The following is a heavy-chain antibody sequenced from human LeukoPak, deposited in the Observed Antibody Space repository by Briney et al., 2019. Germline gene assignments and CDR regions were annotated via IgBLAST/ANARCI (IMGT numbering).Heavy chain of an antibody. Sequence: SETLSLTCAVYGGSFSGYYWSWIRQPPGKGLEWIGEINHSGSTNYNPSLKSRVTISVDTSKNQFSLKLSSVTAADTAVYYCARHVAYDYVWGSYRFGAFDIWGQGTMVTVSS. CDR2: INHSGST. D-gene: IGHD3-16*02. CDR3: ARHVAYDYVWGSYRFGAFDI. V-gene: IGHV4-34*01. CDR1: GGSFSGYY. J-gene: IGHJ3*02.